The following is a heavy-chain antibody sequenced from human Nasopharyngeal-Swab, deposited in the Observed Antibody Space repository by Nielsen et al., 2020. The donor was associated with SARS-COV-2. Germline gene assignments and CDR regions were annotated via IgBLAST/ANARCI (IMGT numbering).Heavy chain of an antibody. CDR3: ARAVEAYYYYGMDV. V-gene: IGHV4-31*02. Sequence: PGKGLEWIGNIYNSGSTHYNPSLKSRVTISADTSKNQFSLKLSSVTAADTAVYYCARAVEAYYYYGMDVWGQGTTVTVSS. CDR2: IYNSGST. D-gene: IGHD5-24*01. J-gene: IGHJ6*02.